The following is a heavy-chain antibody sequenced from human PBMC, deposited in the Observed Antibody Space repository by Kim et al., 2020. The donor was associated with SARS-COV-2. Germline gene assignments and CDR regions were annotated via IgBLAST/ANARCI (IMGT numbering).Heavy chain of an antibody. CDR2: IWYDGSDK. CDR3: AREVGATSSHYYYYYGMDV. V-gene: IGHV3-33*01. D-gene: IGHD1-26*01. Sequence: GGSLRLSCAASGFTFSGYGMHWVRQAPGKGLEWVAVIWYDGSDKYYADSVKGRFTISRDNSKNTLYLQMNNLRAEDTAVYYCAREVGATSSHYYYYYGMDVWGQGTTVTVSS. CDR1: GFTFSGYG. J-gene: IGHJ6*02.